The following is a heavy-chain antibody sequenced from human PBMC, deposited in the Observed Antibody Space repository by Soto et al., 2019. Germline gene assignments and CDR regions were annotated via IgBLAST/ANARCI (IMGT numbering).Heavy chain of an antibody. CDR3: ARQNGSGWEGLFDY. CDR1: GFTFSDYE. Sequence: GGSLRLSCTVSGFTFSDYEVNWVRQAPGKGLEWVSYTSTSDSTMYYADSVKGRFTISRDNAKNSLYLQMNSLRAEDTAVYYCARQNGSGWEGLFDYWGQGTLVTVSS. CDR2: TSTSDSTM. J-gene: IGHJ4*02. V-gene: IGHV3-48*03. D-gene: IGHD6-19*01.